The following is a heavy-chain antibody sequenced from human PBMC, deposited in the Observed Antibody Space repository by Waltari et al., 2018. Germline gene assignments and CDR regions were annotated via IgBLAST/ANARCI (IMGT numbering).Heavy chain of an antibody. D-gene: IGHD6-13*01. CDR1: GYTFTSYY. Sequence: QVQLVQSGAEVKKPGASVKVSCKASGYTFTSYYMHWVRQAPGQGLEWLGIINPSGGSTSYAQKFQGRITITRDTSTSTVYMELSSLRSEDTAVYYCATGIADLFDYWGQGTLVTVSS. CDR2: INPSGGST. V-gene: IGHV1-46*01. J-gene: IGHJ4*02. CDR3: ATGIADLFDY.